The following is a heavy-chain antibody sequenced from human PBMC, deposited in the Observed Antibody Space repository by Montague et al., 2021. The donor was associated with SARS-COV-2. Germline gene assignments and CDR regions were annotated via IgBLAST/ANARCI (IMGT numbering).Heavy chain of an antibody. J-gene: IGHJ6*02. CDR1: GTSITSYY. CDR2: ISDSVST. CDR3: ARGCLSYFGAGSHCYGMDV. Sequence: SETLSLTCSVSGTSITSYYWNWIWQPPGKGLEWIGYISDSVSTNYIPTLTSRVTMSVDTSKNQMSLKLTSVTAADTAVYYCARGCLSYFGAGSHCYGMDVWGQGTTVTVSS. V-gene: IGHV4-59*01. D-gene: IGHD3-10*01.